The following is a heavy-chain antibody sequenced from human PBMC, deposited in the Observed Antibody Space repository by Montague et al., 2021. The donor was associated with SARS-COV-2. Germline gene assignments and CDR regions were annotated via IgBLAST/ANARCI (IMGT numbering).Heavy chain of an antibody. CDR2: INHSGTT. D-gene: IGHD4-23*01. CDR1: GGSFSCYY. J-gene: IGHJ4*02. CDR3: ARWDPQTLTLIGLRGKSDSDX. Sequence: SETLSLTCAVYGGSFSCYYWAWIRQSPGKGLEWIAEINHSGTTNYNFNPSLRSRVTISVDTSKSQFSLKLSSVTAADTGVYYCARWDPQTLTLIGLRGKSDSDXWGQGTLVTVSS. V-gene: IGHV4-34*01.